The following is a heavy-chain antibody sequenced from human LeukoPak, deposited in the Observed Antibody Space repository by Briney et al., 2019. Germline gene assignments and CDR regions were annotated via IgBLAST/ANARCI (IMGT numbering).Heavy chain of an antibody. CDR1: GGSISSYY. CDR3: ARDCSGGSCYSRSRAFDI. V-gene: IGHV4-59*01. D-gene: IGHD2-15*01. J-gene: IGHJ3*02. Sequence: SETLSLTCTVSGGSISSYYWSWIRQPPGKGLEWIGYIYYSGSTNYNPSLKSRVTISVDTSKIQFSLKLSSVTAADTAVYYCARDCSGGSCYSRSRAFDIWGQGTMVTVSS. CDR2: IYYSGST.